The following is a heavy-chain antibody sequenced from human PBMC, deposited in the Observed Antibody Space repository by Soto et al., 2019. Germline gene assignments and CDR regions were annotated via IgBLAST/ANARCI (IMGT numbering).Heavy chain of an antibody. V-gene: IGHV1-69*01. Sequence: QVQLVQSGAEVKKPGSSVKVSCKASGGTFSSYAISWVRQAPGQGLEWMGGIIPIFGTANYAQKLQGRVTITADESTSTAYMELSSLRSEDTAVYYCASNSINYGGNSIRGGWYFDLWGRGTLVTVSS. CDR1: GGTFSSYA. D-gene: IGHD4-17*01. J-gene: IGHJ2*01. CDR2: IIPIFGTA. CDR3: ASNSINYGGNSIRGGWYFDL.